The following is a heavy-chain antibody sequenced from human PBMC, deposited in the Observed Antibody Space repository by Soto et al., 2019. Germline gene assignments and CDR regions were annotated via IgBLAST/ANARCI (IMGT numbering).Heavy chain of an antibody. V-gene: IGHV3-23*01. CDR3: AKKVNSGPGSQYFDY. D-gene: IGHD3-10*01. Sequence: EVPLLESGGGLVQPGGSLRLSCAASGFTFSSYSMRWLRQAPGKELEWVSGFRTGGDDGTTYYADSVKGRFTIARDNTKNTLILQMNSLRADDTAIYYSAKKVNSGPGSQYFDYWGQGTLVTVSS. CDR1: GFTFSSYS. J-gene: IGHJ4*02. CDR2: FRTGGDDGTT.